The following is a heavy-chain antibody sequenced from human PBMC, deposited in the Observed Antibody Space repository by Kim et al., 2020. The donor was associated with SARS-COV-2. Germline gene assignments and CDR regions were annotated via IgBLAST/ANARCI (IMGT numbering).Heavy chain of an antibody. V-gene: IGHV3-20*01. Sequence: ADSVKGRFTISRDNAKNSLYLQMNSLRAEDTALYHCARGTSSGWLHAFDIWGQGTMVTVSS. J-gene: IGHJ3*02. CDR3: ARGTSSGWLHAFDI. D-gene: IGHD6-19*01.